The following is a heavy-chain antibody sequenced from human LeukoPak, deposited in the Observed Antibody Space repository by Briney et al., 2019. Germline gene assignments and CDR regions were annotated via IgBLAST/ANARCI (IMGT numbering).Heavy chain of an antibody. CDR3: ARQDYAFDY. V-gene: IGHV4-59*01. CDR2: IYYSGST. CDR1: GGSISSYY. J-gene: IGHJ4*02. D-gene: IGHD4-17*01. Sequence: SETLSLTCTVSGGSISSYYWSWIRQPPGKGLEWIGYIYYSGSTNYNPSLKSRVTISVDTSKNQFSLKLSSVTAADTAAYYCARQDYAFDYWGQGTLVTVSS.